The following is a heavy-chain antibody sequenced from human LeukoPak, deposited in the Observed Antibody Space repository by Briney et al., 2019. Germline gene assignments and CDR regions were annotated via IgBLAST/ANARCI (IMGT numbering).Heavy chain of an antibody. J-gene: IGHJ6*02. CDR2: IYSNGNK. CDR1: GFTVSSYY. CDR3: ARDWYCSSTSCYASAYWYYYYGMDV. Sequence: GGSLRLSCAASGFTVSSYYMSWVRQAPGKGLEWVSVIYSNGNKYYADSVRGRFTISRDSPWNTLSLQMNSLRAEDTAVYYCARDWYCSSTSCYASAYWYYYYGMDVWGQGTTVTVSS. D-gene: IGHD2-2*01. V-gene: IGHV3-66*01.